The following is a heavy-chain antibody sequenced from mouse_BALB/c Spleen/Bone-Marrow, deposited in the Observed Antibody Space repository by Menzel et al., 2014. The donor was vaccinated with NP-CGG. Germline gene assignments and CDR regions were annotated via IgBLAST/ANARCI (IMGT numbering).Heavy chain of an antibody. CDR2: IRNKANGYTT. CDR3: ARDNYYGIYWYFDV. Sequence: EVKLMESGGGLVQPGGSLRLSCAHSGFTFTDYYMSWVRQPPGKALEWLGFIRNKANGYTTEYSASVKGRFTISRDNSQSIFYLQMNTLRAEDSATYYCARDNYYGIYWYFDVWGAGTTVTVSS. J-gene: IGHJ1*01. V-gene: IGHV7-3*02. D-gene: IGHD1-1*01. CDR1: GFTFTDYY.